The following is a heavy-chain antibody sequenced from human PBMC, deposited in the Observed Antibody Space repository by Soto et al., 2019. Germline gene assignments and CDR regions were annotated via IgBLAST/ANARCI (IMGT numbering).Heavy chain of an antibody. CDR1: GGTFSSYA. CDR3: ARDGYSYGYRSYNWFDP. CDR2: IIPIFGTA. D-gene: IGHD5-18*01. Sequence: GASVKVSCKASGGTFSSYAISWVRQAPGQGLEWMGGIIPIFGTANYAQKFQGRVTITADKSTSTAYMELSSLRSEGTAVYYCARDGYSYGYRSYNWFDPWGQGTLVTVSS. J-gene: IGHJ5*02. V-gene: IGHV1-69*06.